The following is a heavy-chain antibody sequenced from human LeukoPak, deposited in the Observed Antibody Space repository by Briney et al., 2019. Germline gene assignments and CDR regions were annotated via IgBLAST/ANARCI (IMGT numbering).Heavy chain of an antibody. CDR3: AGSGWQVYFDY. Sequence: PGGSLRLSCAASGFTFDDYGMSWVRQAPGKGLEWVANIKQDGSERYYVDSVKGRFTISRDNAKNSLYLQMNSLRAEDTGVYYCAGSGWQVYFDYWGQGTLVTVSS. CDR2: IKQDGSER. J-gene: IGHJ4*02. V-gene: IGHV3-7*01. CDR1: GFTFDDYG. D-gene: IGHD6-19*01.